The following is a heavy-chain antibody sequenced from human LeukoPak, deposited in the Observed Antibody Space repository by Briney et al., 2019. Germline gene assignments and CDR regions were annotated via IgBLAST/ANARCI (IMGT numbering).Heavy chain of an antibody. J-gene: IGHJ4*02. Sequence: GESLKISCKGSGYSFTNYWIGWVRQMPGKGLEWMGIIYPGDSDTRYSPSFQGQVTISADKSISTAYLQWSSLKASDTAMYYCARLLGDFWSGYHSRFDYWGQGTLVTVSS. D-gene: IGHD3-3*01. V-gene: IGHV5-51*01. CDR3: ARLLGDFWSGYHSRFDY. CDR2: IYPGDSDT. CDR1: GYSFTNYW.